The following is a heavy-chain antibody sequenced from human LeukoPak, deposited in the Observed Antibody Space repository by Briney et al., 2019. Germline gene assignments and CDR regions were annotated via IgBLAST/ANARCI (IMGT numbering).Heavy chain of an antibody. J-gene: IGHJ6*03. CDR1: GFTFSSYS. CDR2: ITASSYI. Sequence: GGSLRLSCAASGFTFSSYSMNWVRQAPGKGLEWVSSITASSYIYYADFVEGRFTISRDNAKNSLYLQMNSLRAEDTAVYYCASPPWVGATHYYYCMDVWGKGTTVTVSS. D-gene: IGHD1-26*01. CDR3: ASPPWVGATHYYYCMDV. V-gene: IGHV3-21*01.